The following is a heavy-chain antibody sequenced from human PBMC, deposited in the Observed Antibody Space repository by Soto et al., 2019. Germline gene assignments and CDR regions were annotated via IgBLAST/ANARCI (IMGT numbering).Heavy chain of an antibody. CDR3: ATIGTSATGLYYFDY. V-gene: IGHV4-30-4*01. Sequence: QVQLQESGPGLVKPSQTLSLTCTVSGGSISSGNYYWSWIRQPPGKGLEWIGFISYSGSTYYNASLKSRVTISVAASKNQFSLNLSFVTAADTAVYFCATIGTSATGLYYFDYWGQGTLVTVSS. J-gene: IGHJ4*02. D-gene: IGHD1-1*01. CDR1: GGSISSGNYY. CDR2: ISYSGST.